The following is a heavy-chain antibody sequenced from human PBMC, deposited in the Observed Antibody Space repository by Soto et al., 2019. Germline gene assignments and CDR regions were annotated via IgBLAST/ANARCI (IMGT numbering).Heavy chain of an antibody. CDR3: ARGVLRSSWYYYYYGMDV. J-gene: IGHJ6*02. CDR2: IYSGGST. D-gene: IGHD6-13*01. CDR1: GFTVSSNY. V-gene: IGHV3-66*01. Sequence: EVQLVESGGGLVQPGGSLRLYCAASGFTVSSNYMSWVREAPGKGLEWVSIIYSGGSTYYADSVKGRFTISRDNSKNTLYLQMNSLRAEDTAVYYCARGVLRSSWYYYYYGMDVWGQGTTVTVSS.